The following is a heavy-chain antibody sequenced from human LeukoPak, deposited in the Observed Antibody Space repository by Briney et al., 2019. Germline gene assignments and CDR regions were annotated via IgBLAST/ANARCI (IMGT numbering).Heavy chain of an antibody. J-gene: IGHJ4*02. V-gene: IGHV3-74*01. CDR3: ARDLSWNQIDY. CDR2: IDTPGTTT. D-gene: IGHD1-1*01. Sequence: GGSLRLLCGACVFTVNTHWMHWVRQAPGKGLVWVSRIDTPGTTTNYADSVKGRFIISRDNAKNTLYLQMNSLRAEDTAVYYCARDLSWNQIDYWGQGSLVTVSS. CDR1: VFTVNTHW.